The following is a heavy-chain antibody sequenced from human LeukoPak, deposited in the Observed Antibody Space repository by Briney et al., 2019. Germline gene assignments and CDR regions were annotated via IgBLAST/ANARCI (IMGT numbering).Heavy chain of an antibody. CDR2: IIPIFGIA. CDR3: ARQEDCSGGSCYSFIWFDP. D-gene: IGHD2-15*01. CDR1: GGTFSSYA. V-gene: IGHV1-69*04. J-gene: IGHJ5*02. Sequence: SVKVSCKASGGTFSSYAISWVRQAPGQGLEWMGRIIPIFGIANYAQKFQGRVTITADKSMSTAYMELSSLRSEDTAVYYCARQEDCSGGSCYSFIWFDPWGQGTLVTVSS.